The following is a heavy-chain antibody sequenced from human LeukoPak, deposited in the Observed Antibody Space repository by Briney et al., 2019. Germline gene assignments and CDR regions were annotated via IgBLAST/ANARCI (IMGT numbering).Heavy chain of an antibody. D-gene: IGHD6-19*01. Sequence: GASVKVSCKASSYAFTTSGISWVRQAPGQGLEWMGWISAYDGHTKYAQKFQGRVTMTTDTSTSTAYMELRSLRSDDTAVYYCARDKDLGAVAGTFDYWGHGALVTVSS. V-gene: IGHV1-18*01. CDR3: ARDKDLGAVAGTFDY. J-gene: IGHJ4*01. CDR1: SYAFTTSG. CDR2: ISAYDGHT.